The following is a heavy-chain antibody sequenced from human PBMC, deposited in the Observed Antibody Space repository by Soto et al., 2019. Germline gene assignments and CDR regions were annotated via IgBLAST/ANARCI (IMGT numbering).Heavy chain of an antibody. CDR1: GFTFSSYA. CDR2: ISGSGGST. J-gene: IGHJ4*02. Sequence: PGGSLRLSCAASGFTFSSYAMSWVRQAPGKGLEWVSAISGSGGSTYYADSVKGRFTISRDNSKNTLHLQMNSLRAEDTAVYYCAKDIVVVVAATNDYWGQGTLVTVS. V-gene: IGHV3-23*01. CDR3: AKDIVVVVAATNDY. D-gene: IGHD2-15*01.